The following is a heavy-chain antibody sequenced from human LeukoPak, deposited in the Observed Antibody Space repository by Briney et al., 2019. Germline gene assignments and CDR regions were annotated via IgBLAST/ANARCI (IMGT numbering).Heavy chain of an antibody. V-gene: IGHV3-30*02. CDR3: ANAEWSVGYCSSTSCYTEDY. D-gene: IGHD2-2*02. CDR2: TRYDGSNK. Sequence: GGSLRLSCAASGFTFSSYGMHWVRQAPGKGLEWVAFTRYDGSNKYYADSVKGRFTISRDNSKNTLYLQMNSLRAEDTAVYYCANAEWSVGYCSSTSCYTEDYWGQGTLVTVSS. J-gene: IGHJ4*02. CDR1: GFTFSSYG.